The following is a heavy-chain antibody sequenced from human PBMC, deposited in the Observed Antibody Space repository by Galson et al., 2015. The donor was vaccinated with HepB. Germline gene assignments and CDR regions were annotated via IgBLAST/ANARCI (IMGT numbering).Heavy chain of an antibody. V-gene: IGHV3-21*01. D-gene: IGHD2-2*01. Sequence: SLRLSCAASGFSFSTYSMNWVRLAAGKGLEWISFISGSGAYIYYADSVRGRFTVYRDNAENSLFLQVNSLTAEDTAVYYCARGAIATADKNFFMDVWGKGTTVTVSS. J-gene: IGHJ6*03. CDR3: ARGAIATADKNFFMDV. CDR1: GFSFSTYS. CDR2: ISGSGAYI.